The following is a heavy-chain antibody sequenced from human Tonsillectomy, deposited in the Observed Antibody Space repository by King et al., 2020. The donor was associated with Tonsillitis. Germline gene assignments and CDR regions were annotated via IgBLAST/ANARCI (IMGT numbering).Heavy chain of an antibody. D-gene: IGHD2-2*01. CDR2: IMPVFGTA. CDR3: ATTPALPGGWFDP. Sequence: VQLVQSGAEVKKPGSSVKVSCKTSGASFSNYAIGWVRRAPGQGLEWMGGIMPVFGTAKYALRFQGRVTISADGSTSTAYMELNSLTSEDTAVYYCATTPALPGGWFDPWGQGTLVTVSS. J-gene: IGHJ5*02. CDR1: GASFSNYA. V-gene: IGHV1-69*01.